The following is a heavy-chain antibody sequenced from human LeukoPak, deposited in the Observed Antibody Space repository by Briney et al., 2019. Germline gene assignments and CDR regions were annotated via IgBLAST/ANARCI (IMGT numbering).Heavy chain of an antibody. J-gene: IGHJ4*02. CDR2: IIPIFGTA. V-gene: IGHV1-69*13. CDR1: RGTFSSYA. CDR3: ARDRGYCCSTSCYYFDY. Sequence: SVKVSCKASRGTFSSYAISWVRQAPGQGLEWMGGIIPIFGTANYAQKFQGRVTITADESTSTAYMELSSLRSEDTAVYYCARDRGYCCSTSCYYFDYWGQGTLVTVSS. D-gene: IGHD2-2*01.